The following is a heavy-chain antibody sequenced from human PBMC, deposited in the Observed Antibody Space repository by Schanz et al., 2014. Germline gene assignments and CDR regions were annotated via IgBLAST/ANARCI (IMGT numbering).Heavy chain of an antibody. V-gene: IGHV1-18*01. CDR1: GYSFTSYG. Sequence: QAQLVQSGGEVKKPGASLKVSCKASGYSFTSYGFSWVRQAPGQGLEWMGWISPNGATRYAQNFQDKVTMTRDTSSSTAYMEVTSLRLDDTAIYYCARDWSPGSKNAVDIWGPGTMVTVSS. D-gene: IGHD3-10*01. J-gene: IGHJ3*02. CDR2: ISPNGAT. CDR3: ARDWSPGSKNAVDI.